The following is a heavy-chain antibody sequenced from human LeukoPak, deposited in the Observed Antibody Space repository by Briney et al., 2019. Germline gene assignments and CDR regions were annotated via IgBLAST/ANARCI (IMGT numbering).Heavy chain of an antibody. J-gene: IGHJ5*02. CDR1: GFTFSSYA. V-gene: IGHV3-30-3*01. CDR2: ISNDGSNK. CDR3: ARGRGGGSYNWFDP. D-gene: IGHD2-15*01. Sequence: GGSLRLSCAASGFTFSSYAMHWVRQAPGKGLEWVAVISNDGSNKYYADSVKGRFTISRDNSKNTLYLQMNSLRAEDTAVYYCARGRGGGSYNWFDPWGQGTLVTVSS.